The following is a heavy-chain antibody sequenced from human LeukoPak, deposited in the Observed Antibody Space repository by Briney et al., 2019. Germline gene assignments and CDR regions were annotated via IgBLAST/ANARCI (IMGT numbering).Heavy chain of an antibody. Sequence: ASVKVSRKASGYTFTTYYVHWVRQAPGQGLEWMGIIYPSGGSTSYAQKFQGRVTMTRDTSTSTVYMELNSLRSEDTAVYYCARDISSGSHTWFDPWGQGTLVTVSS. CDR2: IYPSGGST. V-gene: IGHV1-46*01. CDR3: ARDISSGSHTWFDP. J-gene: IGHJ5*02. D-gene: IGHD1-26*01. CDR1: GYTFTTYY.